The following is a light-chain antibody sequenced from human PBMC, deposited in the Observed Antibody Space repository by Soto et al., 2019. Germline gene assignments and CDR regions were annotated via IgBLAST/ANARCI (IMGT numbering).Light chain of an antibody. CDR1: QSVRRY. V-gene: IGKV3-11*01. Sequence: ESVLTQSRATLSLSPGGRCTLSCMAIQSVRRYLEWYEQKDGQAPRLLIYNASNRATGIPARFSGSGSGTEFALTISSLQSEDFEVYYCQQYNQWPLTFGQGTRLEIK. CDR3: QQYNQWPLT. J-gene: IGKJ5*01. CDR2: NAS.